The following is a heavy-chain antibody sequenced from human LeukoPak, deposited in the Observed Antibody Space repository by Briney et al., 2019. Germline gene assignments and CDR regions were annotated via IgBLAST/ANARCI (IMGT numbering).Heavy chain of an antibody. CDR1: GFTFSTYW. D-gene: IGHD5-12*01. Sequence: PGGSLRLSCAGSGFTFSTYWMHWFRQAPGGGLVWVSGINTDGSTTSYADSVKGRFTISRDNAKNTVYLQMSSLRAEDTAVYYCAKESGYDVDLEYWGQGALVTVSS. CDR3: AKESGYDVDLEY. J-gene: IGHJ4*02. V-gene: IGHV3-74*01. CDR2: INTDGSTT.